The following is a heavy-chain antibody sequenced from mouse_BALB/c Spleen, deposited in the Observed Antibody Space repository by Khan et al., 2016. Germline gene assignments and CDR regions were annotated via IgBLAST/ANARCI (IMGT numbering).Heavy chain of an antibody. CDR1: GYSFTRYW. D-gene: IGHD2-1*01. J-gene: IGHJ4*01. Sequence: QVQLQQPGTELVRPGASVKLSCKASGYSFTRYWMNWVKQRPGQGLEWIGMIHPSDSESRLNQKFKDKATLTVDNSSSIAYMQLSSPTSEDSAVYYATRSAYGNQPYYAMDYWGQGTSVTVSS. CDR3: TRSAYGNQPYYAMDY. CDR2: IHPSDSES. V-gene: IGHV1-61*01.